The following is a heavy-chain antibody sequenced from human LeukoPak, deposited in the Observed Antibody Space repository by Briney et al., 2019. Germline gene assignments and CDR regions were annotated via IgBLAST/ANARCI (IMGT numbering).Heavy chain of an antibody. Sequence: SQTLSLTCAISGDSVSSNSAAWNWIRQSPSRGLEWLGRTYYRSKWYNDYAVSVKSRITINPDTSKNQFSLQLNSVTPEDTAVYYCARAGGIAVAGTGVRPYYYMDVWGKGTTVTVSS. D-gene: IGHD6-19*01. J-gene: IGHJ6*03. CDR3: ARAGGIAVAGTGVRPYYYMDV. V-gene: IGHV6-1*01. CDR1: GDSVSSNSAA. CDR2: TYYRSKWYN.